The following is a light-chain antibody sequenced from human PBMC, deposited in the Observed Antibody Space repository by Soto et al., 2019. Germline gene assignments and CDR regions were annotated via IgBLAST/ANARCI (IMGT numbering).Light chain of an antibody. CDR3: QQRLKWPIT. Sequence: EIVLTQSPATLSLSPGERVTLSCRASQGVRSSLGWYQQKPGQAPRLLIYDASNRATGIPARFSGSGSGTDFTLTISSLKPEDSAVYYCQQRLKWPITFGQGTRLEIK. CDR1: QGVRSS. J-gene: IGKJ5*01. CDR2: DAS. V-gene: IGKV3-11*01.